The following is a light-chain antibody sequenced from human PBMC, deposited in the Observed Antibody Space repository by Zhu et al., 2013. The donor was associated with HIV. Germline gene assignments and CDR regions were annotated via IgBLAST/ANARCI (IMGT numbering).Light chain of an antibody. Sequence: FYLTQPPAVSVSPGQTATITCSGADLGEKFTSWYQQKIGQSPVLVIYYDTRRPSGIPERFSASNSGSMATLTITETQALDEADYYCQAWDSSIVVFGGGTRLTVL. CDR3: QAWDSSIVV. J-gene: IGLJ3*02. CDR1: DLGEKF. CDR2: YDT. V-gene: IGLV3-1*01.